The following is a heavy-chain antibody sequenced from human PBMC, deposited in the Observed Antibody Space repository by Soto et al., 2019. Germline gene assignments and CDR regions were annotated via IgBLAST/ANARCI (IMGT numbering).Heavy chain of an antibody. Sequence: GGSLRLSCAASGFKFSNYWMSWVRQAPGKGLEWVGNIKHDTSEAHYADSVKGRFTITRDNIKNFLFLQMNGLRADDTASYYCARDGLLFSGPYRPSRFDYWGLGTLVTVSS. J-gene: IGHJ4*02. CDR3: ARDGLLFSGPYRPSRFDY. D-gene: IGHD3-16*02. CDR2: IKHDTSEA. CDR1: GFKFSNYW. V-gene: IGHV3-7*03.